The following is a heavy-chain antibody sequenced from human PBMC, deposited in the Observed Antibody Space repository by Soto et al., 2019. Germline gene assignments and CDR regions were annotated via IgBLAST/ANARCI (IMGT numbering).Heavy chain of an antibody. D-gene: IGHD3-22*01. CDR3: VGGYQWVGFDF. CDR2: IDYRGTA. V-gene: IGHV4-39*01. Sequence: PSQIMCLPCTVAYGYMGNIGYCCGWNRQTPGKGLEYIGNIDYRGTASYNPSLESRVTISTDTSKNQFSLKLTSVTATDMSFYIRVGGYQWVGFDFWGQGTLVTVSS. J-gene: IGHJ4*02. CDR1: YGYMGNIGYC.